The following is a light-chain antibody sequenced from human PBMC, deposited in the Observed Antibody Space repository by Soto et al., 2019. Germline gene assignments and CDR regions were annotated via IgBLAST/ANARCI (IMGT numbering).Light chain of an antibody. CDR1: QGISNY. CDR2: AES. CDR3: LNYDHWPIT. J-gene: IGKJ5*01. V-gene: IGKV1-27*01. Sequence: DIQMTQSPSSLSSSFGDRVTITCRASQGISNYLAWYQQKTGKVPKLLIYAESTRATGIPARISGSGSGTEFNLTISRLQSEDFAVYYCLNYDHWPITCAQGTRLEIK.